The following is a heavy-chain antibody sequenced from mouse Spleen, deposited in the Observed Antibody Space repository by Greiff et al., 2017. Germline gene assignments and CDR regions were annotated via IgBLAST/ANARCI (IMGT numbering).Heavy chain of an antibody. CDR2: ISSGSSTI. D-gene: IGHD1-1*01. CDR3: ASGYYALEAY. Sequence: EVKLVESGGGLVQPGGSRKLSCAASGFTFSSFGMHWVRQAPEKGLEWVAYISSGSSTIYYADTVKGRFTISRDNPKNTLFLQMTSLRSEDTAMYYCASGYYALEAYWGQGTLVTVSA. V-gene: IGHV5-17*02. CDR1: GFTFSSFG. J-gene: IGHJ3*01.